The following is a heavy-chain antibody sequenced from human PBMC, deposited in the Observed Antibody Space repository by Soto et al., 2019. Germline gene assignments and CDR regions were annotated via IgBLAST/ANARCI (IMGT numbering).Heavy chain of an antibody. V-gene: IGHV4-59*01. CDR1: GSSISSYY. CDR3: ARTRMIESWIDS. CDR2: VYYTGST. J-gene: IGHJ4*02. Sequence: SETLSLTCNVSGSSISSYYWSWIRQPPGKGLEWIGYVYYTGSTLYNPSLKSRVTISVDMSKKEFSLRLSSVIAADTAVYYCARTRMIESWIDSWGQGTPVTVSS. D-gene: IGHD3-16*01.